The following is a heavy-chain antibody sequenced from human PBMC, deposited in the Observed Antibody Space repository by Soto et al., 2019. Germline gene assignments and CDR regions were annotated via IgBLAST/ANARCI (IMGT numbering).Heavy chain of an antibody. J-gene: IGHJ4*02. CDR3: ARDQSPQYCSSTRCYSQYYFDY. D-gene: IGHD2-2*02. CDR2: ISSSSSTI. V-gene: IGHV3-48*02. Sequence: EVQLVESGGGLVQPGGSLRLSCAASGFTFSSYSMNWVRQAPGKGLEWVSYISSSSSTIYYADSVKGRFTISRDNAKNSLYLQMNSLIDEDTAVYYCARDQSPQYCSSTRCYSQYYFDYWGQGTLVTVSS. CDR1: GFTFSSYS.